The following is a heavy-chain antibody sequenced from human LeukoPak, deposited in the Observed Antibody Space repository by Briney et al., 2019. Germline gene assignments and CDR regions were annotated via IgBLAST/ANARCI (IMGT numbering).Heavy chain of an antibody. D-gene: IGHD3-22*01. CDR3: VRDNSRGQSLGVIY. J-gene: IGHJ4*02. V-gene: IGHV3-48*01. CDR2: INADSSTI. Sequence: PGGSLRLSCAASGFSFSTHNMNWVRQAPGKGLQWTSYINADSSTIQYADSVRGRFTTSRDNAKNSLYLQMNSLRAEDTAVYYCVRDNSRGQSLGVIYWGQGSLVTVSS. CDR1: GFSFSTHN.